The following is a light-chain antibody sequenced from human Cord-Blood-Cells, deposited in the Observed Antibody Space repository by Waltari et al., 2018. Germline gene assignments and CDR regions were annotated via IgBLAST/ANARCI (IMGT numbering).Light chain of an antibody. J-gene: IGKJ2*01. V-gene: IGKV3-20*01. CDR1: QSVSSSY. Sequence: EIVLTQSPGTLSFSPGERATLSCRASQSVSSSYLAWYQQKPGQAPRPLIYGASSRATGIPDRFSGSGSGTDFTLTISRLEPEDFAVYYCQQYGSSPYTFGQGTKLEIK. CDR2: GAS. CDR3: QQYGSSPYT.